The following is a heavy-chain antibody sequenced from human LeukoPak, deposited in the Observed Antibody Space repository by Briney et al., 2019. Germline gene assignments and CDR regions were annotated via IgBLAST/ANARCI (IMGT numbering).Heavy chain of an antibody. CDR1: GFTFSSYE. J-gene: IGHJ4*02. V-gene: IGHV3-48*03. CDR3: ARGKSKSSGWRPNDY. CDR2: ISSSGSTI. Sequence: GGSLRLSCAASGFTFSSYEMNWVRQAPGKGLEWVSYISSSGSTIYYADSVKGRFAISRDNAKNSLYLQMNSLRAEDTAVYYCARGKSKSSGWRPNDYWGQGTLVTVSS. D-gene: IGHD6-19*01.